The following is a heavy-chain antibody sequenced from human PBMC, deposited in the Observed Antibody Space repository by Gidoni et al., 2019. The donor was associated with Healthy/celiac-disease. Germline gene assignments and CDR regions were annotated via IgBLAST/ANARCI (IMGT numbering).Heavy chain of an antibody. CDR3: ARDRGTKWDVYYFDY. CDR2: INPSGGST. CDR1: GYTFTSYY. Sequence: QVQLVQSGAEVKKPGASVKVSCKASGYTFTSYYMHWVRQAPGQGLEWMGIINPSGGSTSYAQKFQGRVTMTRDTSTSTVYMELSSLRSEDTAVYYCARDRGTKWDVYYFDYWGQGTLVTVSS. V-gene: IGHV1-46*01. J-gene: IGHJ4*02. D-gene: IGHD1-26*01.